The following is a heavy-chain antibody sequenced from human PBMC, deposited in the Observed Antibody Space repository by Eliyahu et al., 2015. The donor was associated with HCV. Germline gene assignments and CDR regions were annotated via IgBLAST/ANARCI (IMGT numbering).Heavy chain of an antibody. V-gene: IGHV4-31*03. CDR2: IYYSGST. J-gene: IGHJ1*01. CDR3: ARGGTYYYDSSGYEGVIDTEYFQH. D-gene: IGHD3-22*01. Sequence: QVQLQESGPGLVKPSQTLSLTCTVSGGSISSGGYYWSWXRQHPGKGLEWIGYIYYSGSTYYNPSLKSRVTISVDTSKNQFSLKLSSVTAADTAVYYCARGGTYYYDSSGYEGVIDTEYFQHWGQGTLVTVSS. CDR1: GGSISSGGYY.